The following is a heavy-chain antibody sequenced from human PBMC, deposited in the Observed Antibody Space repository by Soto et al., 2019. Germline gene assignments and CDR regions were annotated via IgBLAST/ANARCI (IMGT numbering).Heavy chain of an antibody. D-gene: IGHD3-3*01. CDR2: ISSSSSYI. CDR1: GFTFSSYS. V-gene: IGHV3-21*01. J-gene: IGHJ6*02. CDR3: ARDLRDDFWSGYYYYYYYGMDV. Sequence: GGSLRLSCAASGFTFSSYSMNWVRQAPGKGLEWVSSISSSSSYIYYADSVKGRFTISRDNAKNSLYLQMNSLRAEDTAVYYCARDLRDDFWSGYYYYYYYGMDVWGQGTTVTGSS.